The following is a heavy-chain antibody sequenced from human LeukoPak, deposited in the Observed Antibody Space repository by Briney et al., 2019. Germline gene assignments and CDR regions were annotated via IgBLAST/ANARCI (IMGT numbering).Heavy chain of an antibody. CDR3: ARSFGITGTRILYY. CDR1: GGSISNSY. CDR2: IYYSGRT. D-gene: IGHD1-7*01. J-gene: IGHJ4*02. Sequence: PSETLSLTCTVSGGSISNSYWSCIRQPPGKGLEWIGYIYYSGRTNYNPSLKSRVTISVDTPKNQFSLKLSSVTAADTAVYYCARSFGITGTRILYYWGQGTLVTVSS. V-gene: IGHV4-59*01.